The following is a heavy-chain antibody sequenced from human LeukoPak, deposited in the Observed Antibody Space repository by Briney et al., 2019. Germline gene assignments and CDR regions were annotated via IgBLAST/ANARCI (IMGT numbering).Heavy chain of an antibody. D-gene: IGHD3-22*01. J-gene: IGHJ4*02. CDR2: IYYGGST. CDR3: ARVLHYYESSGYYYDY. V-gene: IGHV4-31*03. CDR1: GGSISSGSHY. Sequence: PSETLSLTCTVSGGSISSGSHYWSWIRQHPGKGLEWIGYIYYGGSTFYNPSLKSRVTMSVDTSKNQFSLKLSSVTAADTAMYYCARVLHYYESSGYYYDYWGQGTLVTVSS.